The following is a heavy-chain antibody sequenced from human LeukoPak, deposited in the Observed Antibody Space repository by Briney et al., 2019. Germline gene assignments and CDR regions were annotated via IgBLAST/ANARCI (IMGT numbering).Heavy chain of an antibody. D-gene: IGHD3-16*01. CDR2: VSYEGIHK. CDR3: VRDRFTDTYLDSFDV. V-gene: IGHV3-30*04. CDR1: GFTFSRYP. J-gene: IGHJ3*01. Sequence: GGSLRLSCGGSGFTFSRYPIHWVRQIPGKGLQWVAVVSYEGIHKFYADSVKGRFTISRDNSKNMVFLQMSSLRVDDSALYYCVRDRFTDTYLDSFDVWGQRVRVIVCS.